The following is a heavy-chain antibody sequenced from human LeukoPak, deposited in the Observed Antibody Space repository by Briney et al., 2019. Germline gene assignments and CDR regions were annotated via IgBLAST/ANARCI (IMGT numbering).Heavy chain of an antibody. J-gene: IGHJ4*02. CDR1: GFTFSSNS. CDR2: ISSSSGTI. CDR3: ATLVGDTTLSYFDY. Sequence: PGGSLRLSCAASGFTFSSNSMNWVRQAPGKGLEWVSYISSSSGTIYYADSVKGRFTISRDNAKNSLYLQMNSLRAEDTAVYYCATLVGDTTLSYFDYWGQGTLVTVSS. V-gene: IGHV3-48*01. D-gene: IGHD1-26*01.